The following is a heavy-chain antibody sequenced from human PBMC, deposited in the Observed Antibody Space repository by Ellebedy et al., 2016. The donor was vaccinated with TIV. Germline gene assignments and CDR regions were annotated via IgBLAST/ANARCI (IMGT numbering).Heavy chain of an antibody. Sequence: MPSETLSLTCTVSGDSISNYYWSWIRQPAGKGLEYIGRIYSSGTTNYKPSLKSRVTMSVDPSKNQFSLKLRSVTAADTAIYFCARSLLRYVDWSTDAFDIWGQGTLVTVSS. V-gene: IGHV4-4*07. CDR3: ARSLLRYVDWSTDAFDI. D-gene: IGHD3-9*01. CDR1: GDSISNYY. J-gene: IGHJ3*02. CDR2: IYSSGTT.